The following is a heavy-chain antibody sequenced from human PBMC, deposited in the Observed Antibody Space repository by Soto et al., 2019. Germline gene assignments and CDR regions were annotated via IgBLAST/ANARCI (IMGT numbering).Heavy chain of an antibody. Sequence: QVQLVQSGAEVKKPGSSVKVSCKASGGTFSSYAISWVRQAPGQGLEWMGGIIPIFGTANYAQKFQGRVTISADKSTGTAYMELSSLRSEATAVYSCARVGASGSYSDWIDYWGQGPLVTVSS. CDR1: GGTFSSYA. CDR3: ARVGASGSYSDWIDY. V-gene: IGHV1-69*06. D-gene: IGHD1-26*01. J-gene: IGHJ4*02. CDR2: IIPIFGTA.